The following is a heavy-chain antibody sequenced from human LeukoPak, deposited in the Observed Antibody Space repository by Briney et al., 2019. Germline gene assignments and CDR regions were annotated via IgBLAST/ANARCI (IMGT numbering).Heavy chain of an antibody. CDR3: ARQIAARDAYYYYYMDV. CDR2: IYYRGST. J-gene: IGHJ6*03. Sequence: SQTLSLTCTVYAGSISSGDYYWSWIRQPPGKGLEWIGYIYYRGSTHNNPSLKSRVTITVDTSKNQCSLKLISMTAADAAVYYCARQIAARDAYYYYYMDVWGKGTTVTVSS. V-gene: IGHV4-30-4*08. CDR1: AGSISSGDYY. D-gene: IGHD6-6*01.